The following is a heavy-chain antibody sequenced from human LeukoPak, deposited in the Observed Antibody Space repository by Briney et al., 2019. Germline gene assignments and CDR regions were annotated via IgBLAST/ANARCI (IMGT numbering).Heavy chain of an antibody. CDR1: GGSFSGYY. D-gene: IGHD2-15*01. V-gene: IGHV4-34*01. J-gene: IGHJ4*02. CDR2: INHSGST. Sequence: SETLSLTCAVYGGSFSGYYWSWIRHPPGKGLEWIGEINHSGSTNYNPSLKSRVTISVDTSKNQFSLKLSSVTAADTAVYYCARGGGGIVVVVAATRWFDYWGQGTLVTVSS. CDR3: ARGGGGIVVVVAATRWFDY.